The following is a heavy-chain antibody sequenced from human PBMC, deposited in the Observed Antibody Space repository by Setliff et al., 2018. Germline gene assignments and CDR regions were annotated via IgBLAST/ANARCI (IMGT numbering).Heavy chain of an antibody. J-gene: IGHJ4*02. CDR3: ARARSLDFDY. CDR2: INHSGST. V-gene: IGHV4-34*01. Sequence: SETLSLTCAVYGGSFSGHHWCWIRQPPWKGLEWIGEINHSGSTNYNPSLESRVTILIDKSKNQFSLNLTSVTAADTAVYYCARARSLDFDYWGQGMLVTVSS. CDR1: GGSFSGHH.